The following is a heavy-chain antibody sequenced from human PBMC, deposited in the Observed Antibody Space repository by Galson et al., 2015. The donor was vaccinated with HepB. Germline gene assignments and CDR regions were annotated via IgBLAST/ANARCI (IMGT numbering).Heavy chain of an antibody. Sequence: SLRLSCAASGFTFSDYYMSWIRQAPGKGLEWVSYISSSSSYTNYADSVKGRFTISRDNAKNSLYLQMNSLRAEDTAVYYCARAPTMVRGVIPPPLRYYYGMDVWGQGTTVTVSS. J-gene: IGHJ6*02. CDR3: ARAPTMVRGVIPPPLRYYYGMDV. D-gene: IGHD3-10*01. CDR1: GFTFSDYY. CDR2: ISSSSSYT. V-gene: IGHV3-11*06.